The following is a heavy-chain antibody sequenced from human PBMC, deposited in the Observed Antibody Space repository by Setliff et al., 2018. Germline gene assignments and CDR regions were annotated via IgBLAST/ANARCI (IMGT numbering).Heavy chain of an antibody. J-gene: IGHJ4*02. D-gene: IGHD2-15*01. CDR3: ARTCSGSGCYAGLES. CDR1: RFPFSSYG. V-gene: IGHV3-30*03. CDR2: ISYDGSNQ. Sequence: GGSLRLSCAASRFPFSSYGMHWVRQAPGKGLEWVAVISYDGSNQNYADSVKGRFTISRDNSKNTVYLQMNSLRAEDTAVYYCARTCSGSGCYAGLESWGQGTPVTVSS.